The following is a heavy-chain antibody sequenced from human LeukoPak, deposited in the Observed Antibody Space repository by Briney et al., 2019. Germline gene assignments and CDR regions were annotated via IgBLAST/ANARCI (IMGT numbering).Heavy chain of an antibody. CDR1: GGTFSSYA. J-gene: IGHJ4*02. V-gene: IGHV1-69*05. D-gene: IGHD2-21*02. CDR2: IIPIFGTA. CDR3: ARDTGPYCGGDCYPYYFDY. Sequence: GASVKVSCKASGGTFSSYAISWVRQAPGQGLEWMGRIIPIFGTANYAQKFQGRVTITTDESTSTAYMELSSLRSEDTAVYYCARDTGPYCGGDCYPYYFDYWGQGTLVTVSS.